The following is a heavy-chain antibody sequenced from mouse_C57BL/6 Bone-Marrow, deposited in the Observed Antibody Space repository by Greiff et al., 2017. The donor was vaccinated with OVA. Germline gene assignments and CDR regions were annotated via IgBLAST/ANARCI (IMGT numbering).Heavy chain of an antibody. CDR2: ISYDGSN. J-gene: IGHJ2*01. V-gene: IGHV3-6*01. Sequence: ESGPGLVKPSQSLSLTCSVTGYSITSGYYWNWIRQFPGNKLEWMGYISYDGSNNYNPSLKNRISITRDTSKNQFFLKLNSVTTEDTATYYCARRRLLRFDYWGQGTTLTVSS. CDR1: GYSITSGYY. D-gene: IGHD2-3*01. CDR3: ARRRLLRFDY.